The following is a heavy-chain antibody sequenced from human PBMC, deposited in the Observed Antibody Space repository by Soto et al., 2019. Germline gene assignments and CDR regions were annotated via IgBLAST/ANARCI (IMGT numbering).Heavy chain of an antibody. D-gene: IGHD6-19*01. CDR1: EDIFTTYA. CDR3: ARTKWLPVWLGP. CDR2: IDAGGADT. J-gene: IGHJ5*02. V-gene: IGHV1-3*01. Sequence: ASVKVSCKASEDIFTTYAIHWVRQAPGQSLEWMGWIDAGGADTRYSQKFQDRVTITRDTSASTVYMELSSLTSEDTALYKCARTKWLPVWLGPWGQG.